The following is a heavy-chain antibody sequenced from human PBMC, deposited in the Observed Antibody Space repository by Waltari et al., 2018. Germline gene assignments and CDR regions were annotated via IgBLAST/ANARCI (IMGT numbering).Heavy chain of an antibody. D-gene: IGHD1-20*01. J-gene: IGHJ1*01. CDR2: ISVSDAT. V-gene: IGHV3-23*01. Sequence: EVQLLESGGGLVQPGGSLRLSCQASGFTSVPHAINWVRQAPGKGLEWVSSISVSDATYYADSVNGRFTISRDYSDNTVYLQMDSLRADDTAVYFCAKPFYNWDDPLHSWGQGTPVTVSS. CDR1: GFTSVPHA. CDR3: AKPFYNWDDPLHS.